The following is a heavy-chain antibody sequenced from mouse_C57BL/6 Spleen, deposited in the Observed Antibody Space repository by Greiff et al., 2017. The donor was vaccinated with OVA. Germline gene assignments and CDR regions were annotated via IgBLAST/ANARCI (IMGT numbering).Heavy chain of an antibody. Sequence: QVQLQQPGAELVKPGASVKLSCKASGYTFTSYWMHWVKQRPGRGLEWIGRIDTNSGGTKYNEKFKSKATLTVDKPSSTAYMQLSSLTSEDSAVYYCARDTATGYFDVWGTGTTVTVSS. J-gene: IGHJ1*03. CDR2: IDTNSGGT. D-gene: IGHD1-2*01. V-gene: IGHV1-72*01. CDR3: ARDTATGYFDV. CDR1: GYTFTSYW.